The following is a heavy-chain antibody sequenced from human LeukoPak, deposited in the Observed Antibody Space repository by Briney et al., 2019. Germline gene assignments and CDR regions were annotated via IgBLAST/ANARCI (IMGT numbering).Heavy chain of an antibody. CDR3: ARPSAAGTGSHFDY. CDR1: GFTFSSYG. Sequence: PGGSLGLSCAASGFTFSSYGMHWVRQAPGKGLEWVAVIWYDGSNKYYADSVKGRFTISRDNSKNTLYLQMNSLRAEDTAVYYCARPSAAGTGSHFDYWGQGTLVTVSS. J-gene: IGHJ4*02. CDR2: IWYDGSNK. V-gene: IGHV3-33*01. D-gene: IGHD6-13*01.